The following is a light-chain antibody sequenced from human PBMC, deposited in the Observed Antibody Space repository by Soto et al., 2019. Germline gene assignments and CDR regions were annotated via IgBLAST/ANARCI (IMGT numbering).Light chain of an antibody. CDR3: QQYGSSPWT. V-gene: IGKV3-20*01. J-gene: IGKJ1*01. CDR1: QSVSRSY. CDR2: GAS. Sequence: EIVLTQSPGTLSLSPGERATLSCRASQSVSRSYLAWYQQKPGQAPRHLTYGASSRATGIPDRFSGSGSGTDFTLTISRLEPEDFSVYYCQQYGSSPWTFGQGTKVEIK.